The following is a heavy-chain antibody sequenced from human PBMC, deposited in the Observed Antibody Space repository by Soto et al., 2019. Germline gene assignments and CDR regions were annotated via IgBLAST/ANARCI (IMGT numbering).Heavy chain of an antibody. Sequence: GGSLRLSCAASGFTFSSYGMHWVRQAPGKGLEWVAVISYDGSNKYYADSVKGRFTISRDNSKNTLYLQMNSLRAEDTAVYYCANKYGDYGYDYWGQGTLVTVSS. CDR2: ISYDGSNK. D-gene: IGHD4-17*01. J-gene: IGHJ4*02. CDR3: ANKYGDYGYDY. CDR1: GFTFSSYG. V-gene: IGHV3-30*18.